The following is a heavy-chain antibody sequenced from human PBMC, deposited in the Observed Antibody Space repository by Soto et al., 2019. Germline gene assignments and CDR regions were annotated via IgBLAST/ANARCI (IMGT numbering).Heavy chain of an antibody. Sequence: SETPSLTFNVSGGSITTYYWTWMRQPPGKGVELIGHISYSGGSKYSPSFRSRVSMSIDTSKSQASLKLSSVTAADTAIYYSASDLYQGLSWFDPWGQGTLVTVSS. J-gene: IGHJ5*02. CDR1: GGSITTYY. CDR2: ISYSGGS. D-gene: IGHD3-16*02. CDR3: ASDLYQGLSWFDP. V-gene: IGHV4-59*01.